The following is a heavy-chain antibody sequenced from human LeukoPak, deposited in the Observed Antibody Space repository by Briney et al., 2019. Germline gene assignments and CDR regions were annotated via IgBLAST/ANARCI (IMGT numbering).Heavy chain of an antibody. CDR2: INAGNGNT. D-gene: IGHD2-15*01. CDR3: ARQCRGTRCSCYSCGFDY. V-gene: IGHV1-3*01. J-gene: IGHJ4*02. Sequence: ASVKVSCKASGYTFTSYAMHWVRQASGQSLEWMGWINAGNGNTKYSQKFQGRVTITRDTSASTAYMELSSLRSEDTAVYYCARQCRGTRCSCYSCGFDYWGQGTLVTVSS. CDR1: GYTFTSYA.